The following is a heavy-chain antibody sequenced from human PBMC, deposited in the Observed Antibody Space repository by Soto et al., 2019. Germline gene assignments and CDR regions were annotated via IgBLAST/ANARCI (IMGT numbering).Heavy chain of an antibody. CDR3: ARCGSGYTWFNEF. D-gene: IGHD3-22*01. J-gene: IGHJ4*02. CDR2: IIPVFQTA. V-gene: IGHV1-69*01. Sequence: QEQLVQSGAEVKKPGSSVKVSCKASGGLFSSYPISWVRQVPGQGLEWMGGIIPVFQTADYTQRFQGRVTITADESTNTAYMELSSLRSEDTAIYYCARCGSGYTWFNEFWGQGTLVTVSS. CDR1: GGLFSSYP.